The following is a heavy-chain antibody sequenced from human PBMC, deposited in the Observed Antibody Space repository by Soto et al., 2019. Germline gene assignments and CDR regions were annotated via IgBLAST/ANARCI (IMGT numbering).Heavy chain of an antibody. CDR3: ARVPGLRGSSWYSWYFDL. Sequence: GASVKVSRKASGYTFTSYGISWVRQAPGQGLEWMGWISAYNGNTNYAQKLQGRVTMTTDTSTSTAYMELRSLRSDDTAVYYCARVPGLRGSSWYSWYFDLWGRGTLVTVSS. CDR2: ISAYNGNT. V-gene: IGHV1-18*01. D-gene: IGHD6-13*01. CDR1: GYTFTSYG. J-gene: IGHJ2*01.